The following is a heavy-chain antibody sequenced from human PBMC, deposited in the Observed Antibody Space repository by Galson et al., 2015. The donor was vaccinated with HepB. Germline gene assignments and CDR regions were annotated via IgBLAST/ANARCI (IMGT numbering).Heavy chain of an antibody. J-gene: IGHJ4*02. D-gene: IGHD3-10*01. CDR3: AREWFGEFSWLGS. CDR2: TYYRSKWYN. Sequence: CAISGDSVSSNSAAWIWIRQSPSRGLEWLGRTYYRSKWYNDYAVSVKSRITINPDTSKNQFSLQLNSVTPDDPAVYYCAREWFGEFSWLGSWGQGTLVTVSS. CDR1: GDSVSSNSAA. V-gene: IGHV6-1*01.